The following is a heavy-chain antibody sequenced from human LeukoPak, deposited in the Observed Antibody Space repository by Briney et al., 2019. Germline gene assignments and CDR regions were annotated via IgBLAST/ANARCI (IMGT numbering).Heavy chain of an antibody. Sequence: GGSLRLSCAASGSTFNTYTMNWVRQAPGKGLEWVSYISGSSGIIDYADSVRGRFTISRDKAKNSLYLQMNSLRAEDTAMYYCAKGTKPVMTIPDYWGQGILVTVSS. CDR3: AKGTKPVMTIPDY. D-gene: IGHD1/OR15-1a*01. CDR2: ISGSSGII. J-gene: IGHJ4*02. V-gene: IGHV3-48*01. CDR1: GSTFNTYT.